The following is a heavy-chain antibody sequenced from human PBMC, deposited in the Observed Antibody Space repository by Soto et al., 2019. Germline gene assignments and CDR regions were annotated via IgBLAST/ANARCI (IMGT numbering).Heavy chain of an antibody. J-gene: IGHJ4*02. CDR3: ANPPLQYQLLRLAYYFDY. CDR1: GFTFSSYA. V-gene: IGHV3-23*01. D-gene: IGHD2-2*01. Sequence: GGSLRLSCAASGFTFSSYAMSGGRQAPGKGLEWVSAISGRGGSTYYADSVKGRFTISRDNSKNTLYLQMNSLRAEDTAVDSCANPPLQYQLLRLAYYFDYWGQGTLVTVSS. CDR2: ISGRGGST.